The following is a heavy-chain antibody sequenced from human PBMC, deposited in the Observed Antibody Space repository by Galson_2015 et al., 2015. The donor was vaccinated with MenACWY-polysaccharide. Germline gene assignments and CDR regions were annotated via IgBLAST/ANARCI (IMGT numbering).Heavy chain of an antibody. CDR1: GLTFSNNW. CDR3: VGPLGRGGTGAYGMDV. D-gene: IGHD3-10*01. J-gene: IGHJ6*02. V-gene: IGHV3-74*01. Sequence: SLRLSCAASGLTFSNNWIHWVRQAPGKGLVWVSRINSDASSTAYADSVKGRFTISRDNAKNTLYLQMNSLRVEDTAVYYCVGPLGRGGTGAYGMDVWGQGTTVTASS. CDR2: INSDASST.